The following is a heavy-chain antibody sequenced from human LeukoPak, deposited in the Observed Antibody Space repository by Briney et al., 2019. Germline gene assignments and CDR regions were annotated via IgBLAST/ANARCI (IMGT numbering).Heavy chain of an antibody. J-gene: IGHJ4*02. CDR1: GFTFSSYG. CDR3: AKEGSRRGFGGYYFDY. Sequence: GRSLRLSCAASGFTFSSYGMHWVRQAPGKGLEWVAVISYDGSNKYYADSVKGRFTISRDNSKNTLYLQMNSLRAEDTAVYYCAKEGSRRGFGGYYFDYWGQGTLVTVPS. D-gene: IGHD3-10*01. CDR2: ISYDGSNK. V-gene: IGHV3-30*18.